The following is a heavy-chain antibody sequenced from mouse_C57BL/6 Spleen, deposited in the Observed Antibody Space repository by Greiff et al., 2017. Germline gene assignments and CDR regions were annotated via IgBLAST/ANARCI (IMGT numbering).Heavy chain of an antibody. J-gene: IGHJ2*01. CDR1: GYTFTSYW. CDR2: IDPSDSET. V-gene: IGHV1-52*01. Sequence: QVQLKQPGAELVRPGSSVKLSCKASGYTFTSYWMHWVKQRPIQGLEWIGNIDPSDSETHYNQKFKDKATLTVDKSSSTAYMQLSSLTSEDSAFYYCASDYGGWFDYWGQGTTLTVSS. D-gene: IGHD2-4*01. CDR3: ASDYGGWFDY.